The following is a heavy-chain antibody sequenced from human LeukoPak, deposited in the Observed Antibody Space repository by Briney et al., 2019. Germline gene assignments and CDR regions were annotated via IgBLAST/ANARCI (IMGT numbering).Heavy chain of an antibody. CDR1: GFTFSSYA. V-gene: IGHV3-30-3*01. CDR2: ISYDGSNK. D-gene: IGHD2-8*01. CDR3: ARGPERTGVGTRYYYDMDV. Sequence: GGSLRLSCAASGFTFSSYAMHWVRQAPGKGLEWVAVISYDGSNKYYADSVKGRFTISRDNSKTTLYLQMNSLRAEDTAVYYCARGPERTGVGTRYYYDMDVWGQGTTVTVSS. J-gene: IGHJ6*02.